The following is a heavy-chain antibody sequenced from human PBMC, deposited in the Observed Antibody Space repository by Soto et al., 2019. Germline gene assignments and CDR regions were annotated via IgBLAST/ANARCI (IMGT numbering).Heavy chain of an antibody. CDR2: ISAYNGNT. CDR1: GYTFTSYG. J-gene: IGHJ6*01. V-gene: IGHV1-18*01. D-gene: IGHD2-8*01. Sequence: QVQLVQSGAEVKKPGASVKVSCKASGYTFTSYGISWVRQAPGQGLEWMGWISAYNGNTNYAQKFQGRVTMTTDTPTSHSLLELESPRSDDTALYFLGRGGKYLTYGVRSFCGIDGRGQGTTVTVSS. CDR3: GRGGKYLTYGVRSFCGIDG.